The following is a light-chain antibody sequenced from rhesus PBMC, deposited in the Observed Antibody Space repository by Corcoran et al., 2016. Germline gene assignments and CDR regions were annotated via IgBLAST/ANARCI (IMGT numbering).Light chain of an antibody. CDR1: QSVTSY. V-gene: IGKV3-31*02. CDR3: QETSNLFT. CDR2: GAS. J-gene: IGKJ3*01. Sequence: EIVMTQSPATLSLSPGERATLSYRASQSVTSYLAWYQQKPRTAPRLLISGASTRATGTPDRFSGSGSGTDFTLTINSLEPEDFAVYYCQETSNLFTFGPGTKLDIK.